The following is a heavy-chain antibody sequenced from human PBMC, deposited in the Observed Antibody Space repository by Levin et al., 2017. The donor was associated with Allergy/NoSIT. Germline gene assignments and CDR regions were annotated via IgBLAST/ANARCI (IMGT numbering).Heavy chain of an antibody. V-gene: IGHV3-11*01. CDR2: ISSSGSTI. CDR3: ARDSSGWLGFLPH. J-gene: IGHJ4*02. CDR1: GFTFSDYY. Sequence: LSLTCAASGFTFSDYYMSWIRQAPGKGLEWVSYISSSGSTIYYADSVKGRFTISRDNAKNSLYLQMNSLRAEDTAVYYCARDSSGWLGFLPHWGQGTLVTVSS. D-gene: IGHD6-19*01.